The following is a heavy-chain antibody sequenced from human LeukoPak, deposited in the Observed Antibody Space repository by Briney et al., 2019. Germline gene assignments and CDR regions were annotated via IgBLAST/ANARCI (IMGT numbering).Heavy chain of an antibody. V-gene: IGHV1-18*01. D-gene: IGHD3-9*01. CDR3: ARDRRIGDLLTGYPDY. Sequence: ASVKVSCKASGYTFTSYGISWVRQAPGQGLEWMGWISAYNGNTNYAQKLQGRVTMTTDTSTSTAYMELRSLRSDDTAVYYCARDRRIGDLLTGYPDYWGQGTLVTVSS. CDR2: ISAYNGNT. J-gene: IGHJ4*02. CDR1: GYTFTSYG.